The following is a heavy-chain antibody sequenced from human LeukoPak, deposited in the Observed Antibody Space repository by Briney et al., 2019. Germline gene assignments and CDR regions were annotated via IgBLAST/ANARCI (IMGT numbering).Heavy chain of an antibody. Sequence: SETLSLTCTVYGGSISSYYWSWIRQPPGKGLEWIGYIYYSGSTNYNPSHKSRVTISVDTSKNQFSLKLSSVTAADTAVYYCARHGSRILQFGMDVWGQGTTVTVSS. CDR1: GGSISSYY. J-gene: IGHJ6*02. CDR3: ARHGSRILQFGMDV. V-gene: IGHV4-59*08. CDR2: IYYSGST. D-gene: IGHD2/OR15-2a*01.